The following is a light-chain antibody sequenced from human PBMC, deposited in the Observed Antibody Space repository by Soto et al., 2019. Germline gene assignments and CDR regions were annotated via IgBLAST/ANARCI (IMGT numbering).Light chain of an antibody. J-gene: IGLJ3*02. CDR3: AAWDDSLSGVV. CDR1: SSNIGSNY. V-gene: IGLV1-47*01. CDR2: GNN. Sequence: QSVLIQPPSASGTPGQRVTISCSGSSSNIGSNYVSWYHQLPGTAPKLLVYGNNQRPSGVPDRFSGSKSGTSASLAISGPRSEDEADYYCAAWDDSLSGVVFGGGTKVTVL.